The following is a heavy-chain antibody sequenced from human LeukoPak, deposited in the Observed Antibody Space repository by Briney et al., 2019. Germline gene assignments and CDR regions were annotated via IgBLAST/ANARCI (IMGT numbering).Heavy chain of an antibody. J-gene: IGHJ4*02. Sequence: SETLSLTCTVSGGSISSSSYYWGWIRQPPGKGLEWIGSIYYSGSTYYNPSLKSRVTISVDTSKNQFSLKLSSVTAADTAVYYCAREGNIPSSSADYWGQGTLVTVSS. D-gene: IGHD6-6*01. CDR1: GGSISSSSYY. V-gene: IGHV4-39*02. CDR2: IYYSGST. CDR3: AREGNIPSSSADY.